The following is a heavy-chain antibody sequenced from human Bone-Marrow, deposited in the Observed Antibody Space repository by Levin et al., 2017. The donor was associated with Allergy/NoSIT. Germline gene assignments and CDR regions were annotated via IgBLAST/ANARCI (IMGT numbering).Heavy chain of an antibody. Sequence: ASVKVSCKASGFGLTSYAINWVRQAPGQGLEWMGWISGHSGNAHYAPKIQGRVTLTADTSTSTAYMELKSLTSDDTAVYYCHRPGDGIQGSFDYWGQGTLVTVSS. CDR2: ISGHSGNA. CDR1: GFGLTSYA. CDR3: HRPGDGIQGSFDY. D-gene: IGHD3-10*01. V-gene: IGHV1-18*01. J-gene: IGHJ4*02.